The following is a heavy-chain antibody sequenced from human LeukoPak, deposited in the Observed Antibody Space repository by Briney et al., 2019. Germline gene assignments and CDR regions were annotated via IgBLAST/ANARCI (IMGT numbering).Heavy chain of an antibody. CDR3: ARTGYSSGWYGGFDI. CDR1: GYSFTNYW. Sequence: NHGESLKISCKGSGYSFTNYWIGWVRQMPGKGLEWMGIIYPGDSDTRYSPSFQGQVTISADKSISTAYLQWSSLKASDTAMYYCARTGYSSGWYGGFDIWGQGTLVTVSS. CDR2: IYPGDSDT. D-gene: IGHD6-19*01. V-gene: IGHV5-51*01. J-gene: IGHJ3*02.